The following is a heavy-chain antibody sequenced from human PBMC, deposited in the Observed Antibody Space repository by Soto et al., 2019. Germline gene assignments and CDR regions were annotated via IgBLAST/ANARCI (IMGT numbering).Heavy chain of an antibody. J-gene: IGHJ4*02. CDR2: IYYSGST. Sequence: SETLSLTCTVSGGSISSGVYYWSWIRQHPGKGLEWIGYIYYSGSTYYNPSLKSRVTISVDTSKNQFSLKLSSVTAADTAVYYCARSRGMATPFDYWGQGTLVTVSS. D-gene: IGHD2-15*01. CDR1: GGSISSGVYY. V-gene: IGHV4-31*03. CDR3: ARSRGMATPFDY.